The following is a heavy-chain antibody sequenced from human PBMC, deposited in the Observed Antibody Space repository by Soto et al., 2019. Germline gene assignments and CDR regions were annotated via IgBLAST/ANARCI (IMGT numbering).Heavy chain of an antibody. J-gene: IGHJ4*02. CDR2: VRDSGGGT. CDR1: GFTFNNYA. CDR3: AKGGAEQLVRAYFDY. Sequence: EVQLLESGGALLQPGGSLRLSCAASGFTFNNYAMTWVRQAPGKGLEWVSSVRDSGGGTYYADSVKGRFPISRDNSKNTLYLQMNNLRAEDTAVYYCAKGGAEQLVRAYFDYWGQGTLVTVSS. V-gene: IGHV3-23*01. D-gene: IGHD6-13*01.